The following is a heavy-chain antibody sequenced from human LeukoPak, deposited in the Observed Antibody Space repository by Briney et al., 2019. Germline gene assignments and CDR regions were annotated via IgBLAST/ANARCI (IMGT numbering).Heavy chain of an antibody. CDR2: ISSGGHNI. Sequence: PGGSLGLSCAASDFTFSRYSMNWFRQAPGEGLEWVSSISSGGHNIFYGGPVKGRFTISRDNAKNSLYLQMNSLRVEDTAVYYCARHGDGFYHGMDVWGQGTTVTVSS. V-gene: IGHV3-21*01. D-gene: IGHD4-17*01. J-gene: IGHJ6*01. CDR3: ARHGDGFYHGMDV. CDR1: DFTFSRYS.